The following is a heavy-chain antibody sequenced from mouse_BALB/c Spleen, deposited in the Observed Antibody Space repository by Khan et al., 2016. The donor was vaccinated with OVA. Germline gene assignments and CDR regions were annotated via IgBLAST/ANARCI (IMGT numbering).Heavy chain of an antibody. D-gene: IGHD1-1*01. CDR3: ARRVLLLYWYFDV. Sequence: EVQLQESGPGLVKPSQSLSLTCTVTGYLITSDYAWNWIRQFPGNKLEWMGYISYSGSTYYNPSLKSRISVTRDTSKNQFFLQLNSVTTEDTATYYCARRVLLLYWYFDVWGAGTTVTVSS. CDR1: GYLITSDYA. V-gene: IGHV3-2*02. CDR2: ISYSGST. J-gene: IGHJ1*01.